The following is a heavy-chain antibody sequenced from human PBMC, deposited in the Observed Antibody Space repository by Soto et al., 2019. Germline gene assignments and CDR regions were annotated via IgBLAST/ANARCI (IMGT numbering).Heavy chain of an antibody. CDR2: ISSSSSYT. Sequence: QVQLVESGGDLVKPGGSLRLSCAASGFIFSDYYMSWIRQAPGKGLEWVSYISSSSSYTNYADSVKGRFTISRDNAKNSLYLQMNSLRVEDTAVYHCARGNRGGEHLVPFDYWGQGTLVTVSS. V-gene: IGHV3-11*05. CDR3: ARGNRGGEHLVPFDY. J-gene: IGHJ4*02. CDR1: GFIFSDYY. D-gene: IGHD6-13*01.